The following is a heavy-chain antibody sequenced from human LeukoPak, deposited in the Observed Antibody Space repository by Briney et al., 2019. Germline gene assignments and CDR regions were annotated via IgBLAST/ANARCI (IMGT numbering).Heavy chain of an antibody. CDR1: GGTFSSYA. Sequence: SVKVSCKASGGTFSSYAISWVRQAPGQGLEWMVGIIPIFGTANYAQKFQGRVTITADESTSTAYMELSSLRSEDTAVYYCARDRQYYYGSTYAFDIWGQGTMVTVSS. CDR2: IIPIFGTA. CDR3: ARDRQYYYGSTYAFDI. D-gene: IGHD3-10*01. V-gene: IGHV1-69*13. J-gene: IGHJ3*02.